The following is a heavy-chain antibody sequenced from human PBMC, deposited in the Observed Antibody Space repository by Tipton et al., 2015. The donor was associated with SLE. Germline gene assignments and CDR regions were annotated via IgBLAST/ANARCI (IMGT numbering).Heavy chain of an antibody. D-gene: IGHD1-14*01. J-gene: IGHJ6*03. Sequence: TLSLTCAVYGGSFSGYYWSWIRQTPGRGLELIGEIFHTGSTNYNTALQSRATISLDTSQTQFSLKLSSVTAADTAVYYCARDLRSGGYYYYYYMDVWGKGTTVTVSS. V-gene: IGHV4-34*12. CDR1: GGSFSGYY. CDR2: IFHTGST. CDR3: ARDLRSGGYYYYYYMDV.